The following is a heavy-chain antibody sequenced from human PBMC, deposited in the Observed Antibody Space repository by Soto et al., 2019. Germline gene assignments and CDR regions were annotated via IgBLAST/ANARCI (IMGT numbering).Heavy chain of an antibody. CDR1: GGTFSSYA. J-gene: IGHJ6*02. Sequence: GASVKVSCKASGGTFSSYAISRVRQAPGQGLEWMGGIIPIFGTANYAQKFQGRVTITADESTSTAYMELSSLRSEDTAVYYCAREDVTAAAGLYYYYYYGMDVWGQGTTVTVSS. CDR3: AREDVTAAAGLYYYYYYGMDV. V-gene: IGHV1-69*13. CDR2: IIPIFGTA. D-gene: IGHD6-13*01.